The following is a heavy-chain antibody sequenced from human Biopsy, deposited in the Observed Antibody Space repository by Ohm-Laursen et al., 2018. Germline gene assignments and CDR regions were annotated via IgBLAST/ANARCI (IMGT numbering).Heavy chain of an antibody. CDR2: ITWNSGSI. Sequence: SLGLSCAAPGFTFDDYAMHWVRHAPGKGLEWVSGITWNSGSIGYADSVKGRFSIFRDNAKHSLYLQMNSLRAEDTALYYCAKDLGQVTAAIGYWGQGTLVTVSS. D-gene: IGHD2-21*02. CDR1: GFTFDDYA. J-gene: IGHJ4*02. CDR3: AKDLGQVTAAIGY. V-gene: IGHV3-9*01.